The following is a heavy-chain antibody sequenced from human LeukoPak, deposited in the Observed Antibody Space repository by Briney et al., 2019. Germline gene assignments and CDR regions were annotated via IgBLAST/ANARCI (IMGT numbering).Heavy chain of an antibody. CDR1: GFSFSRNG. J-gene: IGHJ4*02. V-gene: IGHV3-30*02. CDR3: AKRGSTGRYYFEY. CDR2: IRYDGSNK. Sequence: GGSLRLSCAASGFSFSRNGMHWVRQAPGKGLEWVAFIRYDGSNKYYADSVKGRFTISRDNSKNTLYLQMNSLRAEDTAVYYCAKRGSTGRYYFEYGGQGTQVTVSS. D-gene: IGHD6-13*01.